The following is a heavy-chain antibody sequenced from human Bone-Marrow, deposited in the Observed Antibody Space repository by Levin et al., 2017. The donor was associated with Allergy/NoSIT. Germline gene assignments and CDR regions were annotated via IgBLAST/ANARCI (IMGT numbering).Heavy chain of an antibody. CDR3: ARALQHLGLALDV. D-gene: IGHD6-13*01. V-gene: IGHV4-31*03. J-gene: IGHJ3*01. CDR1: GVSLSGSGYF. Sequence: SETLSLTCSVSGVSLSGSGYFWTWVRQHPARGLELIGYISYSGKIDYNPSLKTRLLMSLDTSNNEFSLNLTSVTAADTAVYFCARALQHLGLALDVWGHGTLVTVSS. CDR2: ISYSGKI.